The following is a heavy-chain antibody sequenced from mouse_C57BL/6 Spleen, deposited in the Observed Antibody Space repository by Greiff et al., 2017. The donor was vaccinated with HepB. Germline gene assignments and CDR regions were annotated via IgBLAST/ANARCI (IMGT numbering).Heavy chain of an antibody. CDR2: IRNKANGYTT. CDR3: ARQDYYGSRRYFDV. Sequence: EVKLVESGGGLVQPGGSLSLSCAASGFTFTDYFMSWVRQPPGKALEWLGFIRNKANGYTTEYSASVKGRFTISRDNSQSILYLQMNALRAEDSATYYCARQDYYGSRRYFDVWGTGTTVTVSS. CDR1: GFTFTDYF. J-gene: IGHJ1*03. D-gene: IGHD1-1*01. V-gene: IGHV7-3*01.